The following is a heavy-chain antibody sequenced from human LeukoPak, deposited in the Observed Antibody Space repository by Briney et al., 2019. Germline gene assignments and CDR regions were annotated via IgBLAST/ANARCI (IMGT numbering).Heavy chain of an antibody. CDR2: ISSSSSTI. CDR3: ARGLTTRTRGYSHGWGSFDY. Sequence: GGSLRLSCAASGFTFSNYWMHWVRQAPGKGLEWVSYISSSSSTIYYADSVKGRFTISRDNSKNTLYLQMNSLRAEDTAVYYCARGLTTRTRGYSHGWGSFDYWGQGTLVTVSS. V-gene: IGHV3-48*01. D-gene: IGHD5-18*01. J-gene: IGHJ4*02. CDR1: GFTFSNYW.